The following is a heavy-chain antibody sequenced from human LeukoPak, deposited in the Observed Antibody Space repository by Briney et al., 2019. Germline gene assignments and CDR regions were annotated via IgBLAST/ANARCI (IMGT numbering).Heavy chain of an antibody. D-gene: IGHD4-23*01. CDR3: ARRGGNSFSYYFDY. CDR2: IYYSGST. V-gene: IGHV4-59*08. J-gene: IGHJ4*02. CDR1: GGSISSYY. Sequence: SETLSLTCTVSGGSISSYYWSWIRQPPGKGLEWIGYIYYSGSTNYNPSLKSRVTISVDTSKNQFSLKLSSVTAADTAVYYCARRGGNSFSYYFDYWGQGTLVTVSS.